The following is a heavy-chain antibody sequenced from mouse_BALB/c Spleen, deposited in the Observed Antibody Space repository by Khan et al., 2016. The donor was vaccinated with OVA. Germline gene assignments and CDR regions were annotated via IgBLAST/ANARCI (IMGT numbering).Heavy chain of an antibody. Sequence: EVQLLETGGGLVQFGGSRGLSCEGSGFTFSGFWMSWVRQTPGKTLEWIGDINSDGSVINYAPSIKDRFTIFRDNDKSTLYLQMSNVRSEDTATYFCMLYAMDYWGQGTSFTVSS. CDR1: GFTFSGFW. CDR3: MLYAMDY. CDR2: INSDGSVI. V-gene: IGHV11-2*02. J-gene: IGHJ4*01.